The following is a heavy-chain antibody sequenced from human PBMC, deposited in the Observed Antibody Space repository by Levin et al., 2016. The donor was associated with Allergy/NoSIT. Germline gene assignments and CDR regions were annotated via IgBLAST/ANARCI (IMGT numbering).Heavy chain of an antibody. D-gene: IGHD3-10*01. Sequence: WVRQAPGQGLEWMGWMNPNSGNTGYAQKFQGRVTMTRNTSISTAYMELSSLRSEDTAVYYCARGGDWTLLWFGEPNYDYWGQGTLVTVSS. CDR3: ARGGDWTLLWFGEPNYDY. CDR2: MNPNSGNT. J-gene: IGHJ4*02. V-gene: IGHV1-8*01.